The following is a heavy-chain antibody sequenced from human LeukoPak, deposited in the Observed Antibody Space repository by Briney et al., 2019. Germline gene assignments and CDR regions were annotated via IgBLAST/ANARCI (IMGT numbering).Heavy chain of an antibody. CDR2: IGNTET. CDR3: AKDWIQFNRVFDCFDS. D-gene: IGHD5-18*01. V-gene: IGHV3-23*01. J-gene: IGHJ4*02. Sequence: GGSLRLSCATSGFPFETNAMSWVRQAPGKGLVWVATIGNTETFYADSVTGRFTISRDNSKNTVNLQMNRLRVEDTAIYYCAKDWIQFNRVFDCFDSWGQGTLVTVSS. CDR1: GFPFETNA.